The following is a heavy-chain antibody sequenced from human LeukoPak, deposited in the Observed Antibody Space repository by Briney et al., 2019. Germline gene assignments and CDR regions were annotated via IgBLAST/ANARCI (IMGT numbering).Heavy chain of an antibody. Sequence: ASVTVSCTASGYTFTSYAMHWVRQAPGQRLEWMGWINAGNGNTKYSQKFQGRVTITRDTSASTAYMELSSLRSEDTAVYYCARAPELGAAAGTLDYWGQGTLVTVSS. CDR3: ARAPELGAAAGTLDY. V-gene: IGHV1-3*01. D-gene: IGHD6-13*01. J-gene: IGHJ4*02. CDR2: INAGNGNT. CDR1: GYTFTSYA.